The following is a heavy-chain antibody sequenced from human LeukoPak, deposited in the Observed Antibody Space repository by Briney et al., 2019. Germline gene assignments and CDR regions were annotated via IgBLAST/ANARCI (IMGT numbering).Heavy chain of an antibody. V-gene: IGHV4-34*01. J-gene: IGHJ3*02. CDR2: INHSGST. CDR3: ARGGYNSGWYSHSAFDI. Sequence: PSETLSLTCAVYGGSFSGYYWSWIRQPPGKGLEWIGEINHSGSTNYNPSLKSRVTISVDASKNQFSLKLSSVTAADTAVYYCARGGYNSGWYSHSAFDIWGQGTMVTVSS. CDR1: GGSFSGYY. D-gene: IGHD6-19*01.